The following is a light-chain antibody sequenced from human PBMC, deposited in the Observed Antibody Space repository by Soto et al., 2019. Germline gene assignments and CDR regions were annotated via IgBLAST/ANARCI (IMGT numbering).Light chain of an antibody. CDR3: QQYDNWPRT. V-gene: IGKV3-15*01. Sequence: EIVMTQSPTTLSVSPGERGTLSCRASQAISSNLAWYQQKPCQTPRLLIHGASTRATGIPARFSGSGSGTRFTLTIASLQSEDFAVYYCQQYDNWPRTFGQGTKVDIK. CDR2: GAS. J-gene: IGKJ1*01. CDR1: QAISSN.